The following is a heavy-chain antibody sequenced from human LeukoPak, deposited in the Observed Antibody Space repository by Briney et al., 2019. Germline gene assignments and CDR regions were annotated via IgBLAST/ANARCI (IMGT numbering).Heavy chain of an antibody. Sequence: ASVKVSCKASGYTFTGYYMHWVRQAPGQGLEWMGWINPNSGGTNYAQKFQGRVTMTRDTSISTAYMEPSRLRSDDTAVYYCAGEKPYCSGGSCYASFDYWGQGTLVTVSS. D-gene: IGHD2-15*01. V-gene: IGHV1-2*02. CDR1: GYTFTGYY. CDR2: INPNSGGT. J-gene: IGHJ4*02. CDR3: AGEKPYCSGGSCYASFDY.